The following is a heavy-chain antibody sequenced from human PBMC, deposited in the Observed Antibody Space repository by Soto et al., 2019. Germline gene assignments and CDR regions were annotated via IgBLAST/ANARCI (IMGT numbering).Heavy chain of an antibody. V-gene: IGHV3-23*01. Sequence: EVQLLESGGGLVQPGGSLRLSCAASGFTFSSYAMSWVRQAPGKGLEWVSAISGSGGSTYYADSVKGRFTISRDNSKNTLYLQMNSLRAEDKAVYYCADTPNGDYVGEYFQHWGQGTLVTVSS. J-gene: IGHJ1*01. CDR2: ISGSGGST. CDR1: GFTFSSYA. D-gene: IGHD4-17*01. CDR3: ADTPNGDYVGEYFQH.